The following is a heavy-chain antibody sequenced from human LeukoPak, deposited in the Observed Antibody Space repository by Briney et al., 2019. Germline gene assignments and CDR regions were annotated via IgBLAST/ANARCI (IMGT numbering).Heavy chain of an antibody. J-gene: IGHJ6*03. D-gene: IGHD1-26*01. V-gene: IGHV3-48*03. CDR3: ARGPERARVGITNYYYHYMDV. Sequence: TGGSLRLSCAASGFTFSSYEMNWVRQAPGKGLEWVSYISSSDSTIYYADSVKGRFTISRDNAKNSLYLQMNSLRAEDTAVYYCARGPERARVGITNYYYHYMDVWGTGTMVTISS. CDR2: ISSSDSTI. CDR1: GFTFSSYE.